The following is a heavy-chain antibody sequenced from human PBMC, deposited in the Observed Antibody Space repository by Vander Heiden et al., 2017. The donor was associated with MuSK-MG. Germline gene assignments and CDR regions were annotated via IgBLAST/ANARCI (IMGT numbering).Heavy chain of an antibody. CDR2: IYHSGST. D-gene: IGHD3-22*01. Sequence: QVQLQESGPGLVKPSETLSLTCAVSGSSISRGYYWGWIRQPPGKGLEWIGRIYHSGSTYYNPSLKSRVTIAVDTSKNQFSLKRSSVTAADTAVYYCARHTAYYYDSSGYQGDAFDIWGQGTMVTVSS. V-gene: IGHV4-38-2*01. J-gene: IGHJ3*02. CDR3: ARHTAYYYDSSGYQGDAFDI. CDR1: GSSISRGYY.